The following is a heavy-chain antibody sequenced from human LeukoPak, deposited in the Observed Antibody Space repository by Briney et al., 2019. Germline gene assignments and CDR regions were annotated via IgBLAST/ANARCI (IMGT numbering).Heavy chain of an antibody. CDR3: ARVPKLTEDDYFDF. CDR2: IYYSGST. Sequence: SQTLSLTCTVSGGSIRSGGYYWSWIRQPPGKGLEWIGYIYYSGSTYYNPSLKSRIIISVDTSKNQFSLKLSSVTAADTAVYYCARVPKLTEDDYFDFWGKRTLVTVSS. J-gene: IGHJ4*02. D-gene: IGHD7-27*01. V-gene: IGHV4-30-4*08. CDR1: GGSIRSGGYY.